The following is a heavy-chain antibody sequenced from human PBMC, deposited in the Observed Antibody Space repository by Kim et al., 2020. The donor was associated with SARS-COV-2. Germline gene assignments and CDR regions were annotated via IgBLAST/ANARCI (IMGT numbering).Heavy chain of an antibody. D-gene: IGHD3-16*01. CDR3: AREEGGFDY. CDR2: SYL. J-gene: IGHJ4*02. Sequence: SYLSYADSVKGRFTTAMNNANNTLYLLMNSLRAEDTAVYYCAREEGGFDYWGQGTLVTVSS. V-gene: IGHV3-21*01.